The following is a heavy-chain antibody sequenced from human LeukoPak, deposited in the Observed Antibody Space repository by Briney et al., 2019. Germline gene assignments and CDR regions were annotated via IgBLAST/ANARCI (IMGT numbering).Heavy chain of an antibody. D-gene: IGHD3-16*01. CDR2: IYTSGST. V-gene: IGHV4-61*02. CDR3: ARDAPNWDWFDP. Sequence: SQTLSLTCTVSGGSISSGGYYWSWIRQPAGKGLEWIGRIYTSGSTNYNPSLKSRVTMSVDTSKNQFSLKLSSVTAADTAVYYCARDAPNWDWFDPWGQGTLVTVSS. CDR1: GGSISSGGYY. J-gene: IGHJ5*02.